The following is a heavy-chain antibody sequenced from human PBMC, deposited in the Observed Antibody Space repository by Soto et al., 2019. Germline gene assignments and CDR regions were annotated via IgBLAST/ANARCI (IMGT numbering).Heavy chain of an antibody. J-gene: IGHJ4*02. D-gene: IGHD3-9*01. Sequence: GGSLRLSCAASGFTFSSYGMHWVRQAPGKGLEWVAVISYDGSNKYYADSVKGRFTISRDNSKNTLYLQMNSLRAEDTAVYYCAKDSISSAGYFVWLPSSREWIQPQEEYRALDYWGQGTLVTVSS. V-gene: IGHV3-30*18. CDR3: AKDSISSAGYFVWLPSSREWIQPQEEYRALDY. CDR2: ISYDGSNK. CDR1: GFTFSSYG.